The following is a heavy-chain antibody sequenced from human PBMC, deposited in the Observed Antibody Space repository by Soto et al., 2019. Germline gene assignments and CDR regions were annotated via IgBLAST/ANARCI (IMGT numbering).Heavy chain of an antibody. CDR3: ARSPRLVEESAYAGGWCDS. J-gene: IGHJ5*01. CDR2: MNPNSGNT. CDR1: GYTFTNFD. Sequence: QVQLVQSGAEVKEPGASVRVSCKASGYTFTNFDIHWVRQAPGQGLEWMGWMNPNSGNTGYPQKFQGRVTMTRNTSISMAYMEVSSLRSEYTAVYYCARSPRLVEESAYAGGWCDSWGQGTLVTVS. D-gene: IGHD5-12*01. V-gene: IGHV1-8*01.